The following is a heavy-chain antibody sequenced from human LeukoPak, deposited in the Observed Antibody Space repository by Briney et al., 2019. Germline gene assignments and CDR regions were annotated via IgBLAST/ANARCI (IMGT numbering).Heavy chain of an antibody. D-gene: IGHD6-6*01. CDR2: IIPIFGTA. Sequence: SVKVSCKASGGTFSSYAISWVRQAPGQGLEWMGRIIPIFGTANYAQKFQGRVTITTDESTSTAYMELSSLRSEDTAVYYCASPKEHSSLPTSGSFDYWGQGTLVTVSS. J-gene: IGHJ4*02. V-gene: IGHV1-69*05. CDR3: ASPKEHSSLPTSGSFDY. CDR1: GGTFSSYA.